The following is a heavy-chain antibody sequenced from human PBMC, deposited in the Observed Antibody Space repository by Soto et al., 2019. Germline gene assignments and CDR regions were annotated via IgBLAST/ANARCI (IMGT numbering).Heavy chain of an antibody. D-gene: IGHD5-18*01. CDR2: IYSGGST. CDR1: GFTVSSNY. J-gene: IGHJ6*02. CDR3: AREASYGYYYYGMDV. Sequence: VQLVETGGGLIQPGGSLRLSCAASGFTVSSNYMSWVRQAPGKGLEWVSVIYSGGSTYYADSVKGRFTISRDNSKNTLYLQMNSLRAEDTAVYYCAREASYGYYYYGMDVWGQGTTVTVSS. V-gene: IGHV3-53*02.